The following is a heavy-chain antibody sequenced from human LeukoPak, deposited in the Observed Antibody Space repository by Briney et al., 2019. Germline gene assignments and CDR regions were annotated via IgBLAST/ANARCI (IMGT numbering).Heavy chain of an antibody. CDR1: GLTFSSYA. Sequence: GGSLRLSCAASGLTFSSYAMSWVRQAPGKGREWVSAISGGGGSTYYADSVKGQFTISRDNSKNTLYLQMNSLRAEDTAVYYCAKALAYCGGDCYSFGGFFDYWGQGTLVTVSS. D-gene: IGHD2-21*02. V-gene: IGHV3-23*01. CDR2: ISGGGGST. CDR3: AKALAYCGGDCYSFGGFFDY. J-gene: IGHJ4*02.